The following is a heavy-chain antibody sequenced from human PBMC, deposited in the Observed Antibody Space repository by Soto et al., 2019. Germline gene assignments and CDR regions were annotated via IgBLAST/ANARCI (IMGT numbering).Heavy chain of an antibody. V-gene: IGHV3-23*01. D-gene: IGHD6-13*01. CDR3: AKYSSWYNYYYGMDV. Sequence: PGGSLRLSCAASGFTFSSYAMSWVRQAPGKGLEWVSAISGSGGSTYYADSVKGRFTISRDSSKNTLYLQMNSLRAEDTAVYYCAKYSSWYNYYYGMDVWGQGTTVTVSS. CDR1: GFTFSSYA. J-gene: IGHJ6*02. CDR2: ISGSGGST.